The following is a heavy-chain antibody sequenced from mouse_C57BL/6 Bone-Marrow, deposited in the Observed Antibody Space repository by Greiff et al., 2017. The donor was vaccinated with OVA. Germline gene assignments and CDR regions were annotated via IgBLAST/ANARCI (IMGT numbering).Heavy chain of an antibody. CDR3: ARALYYGNSWFAY. CDR1: GYAFTDYY. Sequence: EVQLQQSGPVLVKPGASVKMSCKASGYAFTDYYMNWVKQSHGKSLEWIGVINPYNGGTSYNQKFKGKATLTVDKSSSTAYMELNSLTSEDSAVYYCARALYYGNSWFAYWGQGTLVTVSA. D-gene: IGHD2-1*01. J-gene: IGHJ3*01. CDR2: INPYNGGT. V-gene: IGHV1-19*01.